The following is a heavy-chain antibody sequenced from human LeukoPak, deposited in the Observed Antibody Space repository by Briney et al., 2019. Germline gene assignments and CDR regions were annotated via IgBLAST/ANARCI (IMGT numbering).Heavy chain of an antibody. CDR2: IYYSGST. Sequence: PSETLSLTCTVSGGSISSGDYYWSWIRQPPGKGLEWIGYIYYSGSTYYNPSLKSQVTISVDTSKNQFSLKLSSVTAADTAVYYCASGESYYYGMDVWGQGTTVTVSS. CDR1: GGSISSGDYY. CDR3: ASGESYYYGMDV. V-gene: IGHV4-30-4*01. J-gene: IGHJ6*02.